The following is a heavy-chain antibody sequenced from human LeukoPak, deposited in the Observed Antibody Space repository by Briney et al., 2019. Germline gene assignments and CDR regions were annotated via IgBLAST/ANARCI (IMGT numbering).Heavy chain of an antibody. CDR2: ISGSGSST. CDR1: RFTFSSYA. V-gene: IGHV3-23*01. Sequence: GGSLRLSCAASRFTFSSYAMSWVRQAPGKGLEWVSAISGSGSSTYNADSVKGRFTISRDNSKNTLYLQMNSLRAEDTAVYYCAKPRENSSGVGRYFDYWGQGTLVTVSS. D-gene: IGHD6-19*01. J-gene: IGHJ4*02. CDR3: AKPRENSSGVGRYFDY.